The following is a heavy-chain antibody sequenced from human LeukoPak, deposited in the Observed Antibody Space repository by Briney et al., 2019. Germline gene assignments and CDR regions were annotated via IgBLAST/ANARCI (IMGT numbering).Heavy chain of an antibody. V-gene: IGHV3-23*01. CDR2: ISGSGGST. D-gene: IGHD5-18*01. Sequence: PGGSLRLSCAAYGFTFSSYAMSWVRQAPGKGLEWVSAISGSGGSTYYADSVKGRFTISRDNSKNTLYLQMNSLRAEDTAVYYCAKDRLDTAMGSGMDVWGQGTTVTVSS. CDR1: GFTFSSYA. CDR3: AKDRLDTAMGSGMDV. J-gene: IGHJ6*02.